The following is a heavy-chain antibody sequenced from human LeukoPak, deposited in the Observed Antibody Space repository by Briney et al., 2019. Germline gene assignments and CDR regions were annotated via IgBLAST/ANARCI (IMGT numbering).Heavy chain of an antibody. Sequence: SQTLSLTCTVSGGSISSGSYYWSWMRQPAGKGLEWIGRIYTSGSTNYNPSLKSRVTISVDTSKNQFSLKLSSVTAADTAVYYCARDDYSRSWHDALDIWGQGTRVTVSS. CDR1: GGSISSGSYY. J-gene: IGHJ3*02. CDR2: IYTSGST. CDR3: ARDDYSRSWHDALDI. D-gene: IGHD6-13*01. V-gene: IGHV4-61*02.